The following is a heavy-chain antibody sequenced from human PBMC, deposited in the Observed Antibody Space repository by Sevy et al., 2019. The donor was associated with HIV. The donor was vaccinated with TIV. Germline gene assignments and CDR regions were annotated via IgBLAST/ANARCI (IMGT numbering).Heavy chain of an antibody. Sequence: SETLSLTCTVSGGSISSNGFYWNWIRQHPGKGLEWIGNVYYSGTTYYNPSLKSRVSISVDTSKNQFSLSLRSVTAADTAVYFCARVAPSSSSWYRTTYGMDVWGQGTMVTVSS. CDR1: GGSISSNGFY. J-gene: IGHJ6*02. CDR2: VYYSGTT. D-gene: IGHD6-13*01. V-gene: IGHV4-31*03. CDR3: ARVAPSSSSWYRTTYGMDV.